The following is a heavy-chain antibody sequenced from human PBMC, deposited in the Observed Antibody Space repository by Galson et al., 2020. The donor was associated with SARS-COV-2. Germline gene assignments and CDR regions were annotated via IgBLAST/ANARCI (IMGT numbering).Heavy chain of an antibody. CDR1: GYSISSGYY. CDR2: IYHSGST. CDR3: ARQPRYSSGWDY. V-gene: IGHV4-38-2*01. J-gene: IGHJ4*02. Sequence: SETLSLTCAVSGYSISSGYYWGWIRQPPGKGLEWIGSIYHSGSTYYNPSLKSRVTISVDTSKNQFSLKLSSVTAADTAVYYCARQPRYSSGWDYWGQGTLVTVSS. D-gene: IGHD6-19*01.